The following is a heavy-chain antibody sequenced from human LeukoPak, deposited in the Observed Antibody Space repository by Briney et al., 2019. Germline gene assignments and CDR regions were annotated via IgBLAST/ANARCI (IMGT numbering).Heavy chain of an antibody. D-gene: IGHD6-6*01. V-gene: IGHV1-2*02. CDR3: ARVDIAARVPDY. CDR2: INPNSGGT. Sequence: ASMKVSCKASGYTFTGYYMHWVRQAPGQGLEWMGWINPNSGGTNYAQKFQGRVTMTRDTSISTAYMELSRLRSDDTAVYYCARVDIAARVPDYWGQGTLVTVSS. J-gene: IGHJ4*02. CDR1: GYTFTGYY.